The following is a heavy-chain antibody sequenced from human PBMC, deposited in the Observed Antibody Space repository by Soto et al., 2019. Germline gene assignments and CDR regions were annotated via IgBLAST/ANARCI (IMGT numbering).Heavy chain of an antibody. J-gene: IGHJ6*02. CDR2: SIPIFGTA. D-gene: IGHD6-13*01. Sequence: QVQLVQSGAEVKKPGSSVKVSCKASGGTFSSYVISWVRQAPGQGLEWLGGSIPIFGTANYAQKFQGRVTITADKSTSTAYMELSSLRSEDTAVYYCARGAGIAAAKNAYYHYYGMDVRGQGTTVTDSS. CDR3: ARGAGIAAAKNAYYHYYGMDV. CDR1: GGTFSSYV. V-gene: IGHV1-69*06.